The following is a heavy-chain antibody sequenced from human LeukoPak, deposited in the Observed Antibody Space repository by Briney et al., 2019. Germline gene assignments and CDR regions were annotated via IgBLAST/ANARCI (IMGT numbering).Heavy chain of an antibody. CDR1: GYTFPNYG. CDR2: INPYNGNT. Sequence: ASVKVSCKASGYTFPNYGISWVRQAPGQGLEWMGWINPYNGNTNFAQMLQGRVTMTTDTSTSTAYMELGSLRSDDTAVYYCVRWAGRLISSSWSDYWGQGTLVTVSS. D-gene: IGHD6-13*01. V-gene: IGHV1-18*01. J-gene: IGHJ4*02. CDR3: VRWAGRLISSSWSDY.